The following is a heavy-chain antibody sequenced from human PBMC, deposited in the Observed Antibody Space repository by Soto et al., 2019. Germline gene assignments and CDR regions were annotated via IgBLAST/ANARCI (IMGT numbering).Heavy chain of an antibody. J-gene: IGHJ4*02. CDR1: GFTFSSHG. CDR3: ARGLPQCSGCSCYYDY. D-gene: IGHD2-15*01. V-gene: IGHV3-33*01. CDR2: IWYDGSNK. Sequence: QVQLVESGGGVVQPGRSLRLSCAASGFTFSSHGMHRARHAPGKGLEWVAVIWYDGSNKYYEDSVKGRFTISRDNSKNTLYLQMISLRAEDTAVYYCARGLPQCSGCSCYYDYWGQGTLVTVSS.